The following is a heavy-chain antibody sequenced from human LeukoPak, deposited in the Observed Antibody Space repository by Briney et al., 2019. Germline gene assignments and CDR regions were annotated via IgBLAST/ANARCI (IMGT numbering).Heavy chain of an antibody. V-gene: IGHV3-11*01. CDR3: ARVGSGYFDL. D-gene: IGHD3-3*01. Sequence: GGSLRLSCAASEFTVRSYHMSWVRQAPGKGLEWVSYISSSGSTIYYADSVKGRFTISRDNAKNSLYLQMNSLRAEDTAVYYCARVGSGYFDLWGRGTLVTVSS. CDR2: ISSSGSTI. CDR1: EFTVRSYH. J-gene: IGHJ2*01.